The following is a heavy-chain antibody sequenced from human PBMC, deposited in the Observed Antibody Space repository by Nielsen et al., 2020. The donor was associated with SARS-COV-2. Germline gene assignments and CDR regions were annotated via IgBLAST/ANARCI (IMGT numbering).Heavy chain of an antibody. CDR3: AKDQGLRYYFDY. J-gene: IGHJ4*02. CDR2: ISYDGSNK. CDR1: GFTFSSYG. Sequence: GGSLRLSCAASGFTFSSYGMHWVRQTPGKGLEWVAVISYDGSNKYYADSVKGRFTISRDNSKNTLYLQMNSLRAEDTAVYYCAKDQGLRYYFDYWGQGTLVTVSS. V-gene: IGHV3-30*18.